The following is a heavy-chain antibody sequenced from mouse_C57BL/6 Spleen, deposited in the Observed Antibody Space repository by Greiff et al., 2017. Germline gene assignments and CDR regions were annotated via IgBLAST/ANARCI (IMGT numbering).Heavy chain of an antibody. CDR1: GFTFSSYG. J-gene: IGHJ4*01. CDR2: ISSGGSYT. V-gene: IGHV5-6*01. CDR3: ARQRAQATLYYAMDY. D-gene: IGHD3-2*02. Sequence: EVQVVESGGDLVKPGGSLKLSCAASGFTFSSYGMSWVRQTPDKRLEWVATISSGGSYTYSPDSVKGRFTISRDTAKNTLYLQMSSLKSEDTAMYYCARQRAQATLYYAMDYWGQGTSVTVSS.